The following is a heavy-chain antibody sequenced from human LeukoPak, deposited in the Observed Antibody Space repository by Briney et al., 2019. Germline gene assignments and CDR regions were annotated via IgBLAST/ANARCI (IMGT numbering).Heavy chain of an antibody. D-gene: IGHD4-17*01. CDR2: IYPGDSDT. CDR3: ARRFDGDYDGGRWFDP. V-gene: IGHV5-51*01. J-gene: IGHJ5*02. CDR1: GYSFTSYW. Sequence: GESLKISCKGSGYSFTSYWIGWVRQMPGKGLEWMGIIYPGDSDTRYSPSFQGQVTISADKSISTAYLQWSSLKASDTAVYYCARRFDGDYDGGRWFDPWGQGTLVTVSS.